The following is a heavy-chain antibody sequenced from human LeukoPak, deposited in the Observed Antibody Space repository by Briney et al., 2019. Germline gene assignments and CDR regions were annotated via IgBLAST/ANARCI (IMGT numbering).Heavy chain of an antibody. CDR1: GGSFTSYY. CDR3: ARSTTVTAPRLDY. V-gene: IGHV4-59*01. CDR2: IYYSGST. Sequence: SETLSLTCTVSGGSFTSYYRGWIRQPPGKGLEWIGYIYYSGSTNYNPSLKSRVTISLDTSKNQFSLKLSSVTAADTAVYYCARSTTVTAPRLDYWGQGTLVTVSS. J-gene: IGHJ4*02. D-gene: IGHD4-17*01.